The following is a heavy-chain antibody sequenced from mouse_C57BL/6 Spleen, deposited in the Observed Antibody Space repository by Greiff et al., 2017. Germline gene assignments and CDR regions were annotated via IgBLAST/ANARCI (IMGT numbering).Heavy chain of an antibody. Sequence: VQLQQSGAELVMPGASVKLSCKASGYTFTSYWMHWVKQRPGQGLEWIGEIDPSDSYTNYNQKFKGKSTLTVDKSSSTAYMQLSSLTSEDSAVYYCARKGATWKFDYWGQGTTLTVSS. J-gene: IGHJ2*01. V-gene: IGHV1-69*01. CDR3: ARKGATWKFDY. CDR2: IDPSDSYT. CDR1: GYTFTSYW. D-gene: IGHD6-1*01.